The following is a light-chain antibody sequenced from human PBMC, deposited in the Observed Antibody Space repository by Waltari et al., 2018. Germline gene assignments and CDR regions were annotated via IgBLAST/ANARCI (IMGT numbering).Light chain of an antibody. V-gene: IGKV3-15*01. J-gene: IGKJ1*01. CDR3: QQYNNWPPWT. CDR1: QSVTSY. Sequence: EIVITQSPATLSVSPGERATLSCRASQSVTSYLAWYHQKPGQSPRLLIYGASTRATGIPARFSGSGSGTEFTLTISSLQSEDFAIYYCQQYNNWPPWTFGQGTKVEIK. CDR2: GAS.